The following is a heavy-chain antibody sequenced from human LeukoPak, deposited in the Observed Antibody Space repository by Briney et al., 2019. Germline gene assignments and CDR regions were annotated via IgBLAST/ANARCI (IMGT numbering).Heavy chain of an antibody. CDR3: ARKKLVATSYFVDY. D-gene: IGHD5-12*01. CDR1: GGSISSYY. J-gene: IGHJ4*01. CDR2: VYYSGTT. V-gene: IGHV4-59*01. Sequence: SETLSLTCTVSGGSISSYYWSWIRQPPGKGLEWIGYVYYSGTTNYNPSLKSRVTISIDTSRNQFSLKLTSVTAADTAVYYCARKKLVATSYFVDYWGHGTLVTVSS.